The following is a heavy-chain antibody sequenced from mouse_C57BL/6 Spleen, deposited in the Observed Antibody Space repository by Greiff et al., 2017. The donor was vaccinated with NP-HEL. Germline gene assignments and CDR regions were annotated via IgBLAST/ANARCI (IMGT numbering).Heavy chain of an antibody. D-gene: IGHD1-1*01. CDR2: ISYDGSN. V-gene: IGHV3-6*01. J-gene: IGHJ1*03. CDR3: ARDLPPLITTVVANWYFDV. CDR1: GYSITSGYY. Sequence: EVKLLESGPGLVKPSQSLSLTCSVTGYSITSGYYWNWIRQFPGNKLEWMGYISYDGSNNYNPSLKNRISITRDTSKNQVFLKLNSVTTEDTATYYCARDLPPLITTVVANWYFDVWGTGTTVTVSS.